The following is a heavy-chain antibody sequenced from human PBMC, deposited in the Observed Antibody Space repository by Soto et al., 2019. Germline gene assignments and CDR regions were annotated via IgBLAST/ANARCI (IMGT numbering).Heavy chain of an antibody. J-gene: IGHJ6*02. CDR2: IKQDGSEK. CDR1: GFTFSSYW. V-gene: IGHV3-7*03. Sequence: GGSLRLSCAASGFTFSSYWMSWVRQAPGKGLEWVANIKQDGSEKYYVGSVKGRFTISRDNAKNSLYLQMNSLRAEDTAVYYCARFCPASLGYCSGGSCYCCGGMDVWGQGTTVTVSS. D-gene: IGHD2-15*01. CDR3: ARFCPASLGYCSGGSCYCCGGMDV.